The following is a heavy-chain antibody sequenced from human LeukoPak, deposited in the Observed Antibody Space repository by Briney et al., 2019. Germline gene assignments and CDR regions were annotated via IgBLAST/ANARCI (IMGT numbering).Heavy chain of an antibody. V-gene: IGHV3-48*04. CDR3: ASITVTKDY. CDR2: ISPSGDIT. D-gene: IGHD4-17*01. J-gene: IGHJ4*02. Sequence: PGGSLRLSCAASGFTFGNHGMDWVRQAPGKGLEWVSGISPSGDITYYADSVKGRFTISRDNAKNSLYLQMNSLRAEDTAVYYCASITVTKDYWGQGTLVTVSS. CDR1: GFTFGNHG.